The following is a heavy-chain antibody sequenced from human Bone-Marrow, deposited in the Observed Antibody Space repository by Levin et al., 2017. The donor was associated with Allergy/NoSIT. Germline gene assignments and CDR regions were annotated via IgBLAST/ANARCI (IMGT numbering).Heavy chain of an antibody. J-gene: IGHJ4*02. CDR3: VKDGFNSALYYYFDY. Sequence: GVSLRLSCSASGFSFSTYGMHWVRQAPGKGLEYVSSISSNGGSTYYADFVKGRFTISRDNSKNTLYLQMGSLRTEDTAVYYCVKDGFNSALYYYFDYWGQGTLVTVSS. D-gene: IGHD6-19*01. CDR1: GFSFSTYG. V-gene: IGHV3-64D*06. CDR2: ISSNGGST.